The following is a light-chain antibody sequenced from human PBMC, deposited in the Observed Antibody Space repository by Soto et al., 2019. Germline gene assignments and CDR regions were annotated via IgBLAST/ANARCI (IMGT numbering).Light chain of an antibody. V-gene: IGLV2-8*01. CDR3: SSYAGSNVYV. J-gene: IGLJ1*01. CDR2: EVS. Sequence: SALTQPPSASGSPGQSVAISCTGTSSDVGGYNLVSWYQQHPGKAPKLMIYEVSYRPSGVPDRFSGSKSANTASLTVSGLQAEDEADYYCSSYAGSNVYVFGTGTKVTVL. CDR1: SSDVGGYNL.